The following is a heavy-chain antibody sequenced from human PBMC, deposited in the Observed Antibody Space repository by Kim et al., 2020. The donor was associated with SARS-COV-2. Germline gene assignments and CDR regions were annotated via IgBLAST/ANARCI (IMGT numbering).Heavy chain of an antibody. CDR2: VNSDGSST. CDR1: GFTFSSYW. V-gene: IGHV3-74*01. CDR3: ASLSTGYVWDKFDY. D-gene: IGHD3-16*01. Sequence: GGSLRLSCVASGFTFSSYWMHWVRQAPGKGLVWVSRVNSDGSSTSYADSVKGRFTISRDNARNTLYLQMNSLRAEGTAVYDYASLSTGYVWDKFDYWGQGTLVTVSS. J-gene: IGHJ4*02.